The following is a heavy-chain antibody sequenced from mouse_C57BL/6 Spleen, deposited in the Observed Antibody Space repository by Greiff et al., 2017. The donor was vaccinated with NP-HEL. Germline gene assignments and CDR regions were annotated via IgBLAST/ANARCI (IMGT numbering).Heavy chain of an antibody. CDR3: ASDRNEYDEYYAMDY. V-gene: IGHV3-6*01. J-gene: IGHJ4*01. CDR2: ISYDGSN. D-gene: IGHD2-4*01. Sequence: EVQLQESGPGLVKPSQSLSLTCSVTGYSITSGYYWNWIRQFPGNKLEWMGYISYDGSNNYNPSLKNRNSITRDTSKNQFSLKLNAVTTENTAAYYGASDRNEYDEYYAMDYWGQGTSVTVSS. CDR1: GYSITSGYY.